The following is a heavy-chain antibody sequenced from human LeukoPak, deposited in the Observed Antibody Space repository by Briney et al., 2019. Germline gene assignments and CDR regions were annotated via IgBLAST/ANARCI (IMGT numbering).Heavy chain of an antibody. CDR1: GGSISSYY. CDR3: ARPRLRFLEWPFDY. CDR2: IYTSGST. Sequence: PSETLSLTCTVSGGSISSYYWSWIRQPPGKGLEWIGYIYTSGSTNYNPSRKSRVTISVDTSKTQFSLKLSSVTAADTAVYYCARPRLRFLEWPFDYWGQGTLVTVSS. J-gene: IGHJ4*02. V-gene: IGHV4-4*09. D-gene: IGHD3-3*01.